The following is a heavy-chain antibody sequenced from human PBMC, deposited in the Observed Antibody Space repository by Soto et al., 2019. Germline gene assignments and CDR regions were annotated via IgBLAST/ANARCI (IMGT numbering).Heavy chain of an antibody. V-gene: IGHV3-33*01. CDR1: GFTFSSYG. D-gene: IGHD2-15*01. Sequence: QLQLVESGGGVVQPGRSLRLSCAASGFTFSSYGMHWVRQAPGKGLEWVAVIWYDGSKKYYADSVKGRFTISRDNSKKTLYLQMNSLRAEDTAVYYCARDGYCSGGSCYSVPVFDYWGQGTLVTVSS. J-gene: IGHJ4*02. CDR2: IWYDGSKK. CDR3: ARDGYCSGGSCYSVPVFDY.